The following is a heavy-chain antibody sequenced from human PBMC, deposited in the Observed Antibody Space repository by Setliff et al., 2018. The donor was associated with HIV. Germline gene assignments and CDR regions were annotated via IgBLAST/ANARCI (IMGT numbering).Heavy chain of an antibody. D-gene: IGHD2-2*01. J-gene: IGHJ5*02. CDR2: IYYSGNT. Sequence: SETLSLTCNVSGGSIRRSDYSWGWIRQPPGKGLEWIGNIYYSGNTYYNPSLKSRVIISVDASRNQFSLKLSSVTAADTAMYYCVRDGTQCSRTTCINWVDPWGQGTLVTVSS. V-gene: IGHV4-39*07. CDR1: GGSIRRSDYS. CDR3: VRDGTQCSRTTCINWVDP.